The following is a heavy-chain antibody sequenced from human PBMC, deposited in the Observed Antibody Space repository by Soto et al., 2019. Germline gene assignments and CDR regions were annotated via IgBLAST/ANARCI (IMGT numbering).Heavy chain of an antibody. CDR2: IYHSGST. V-gene: IGHV4-31*03. CDR3: ARAVLPATAPFDY. CDR1: GGSISSSSYY. D-gene: IGHD2-2*01. Sequence: SETLSLTCIVSGGSISSSSYYWSWIRQHPGKGLEWIGYIYHSGSTYYNPSLKSRVTISVDTSKNQFSLKLSSVTAADTAVYYCARAVLPATAPFDYWGQGTLVTVSS. J-gene: IGHJ4*02.